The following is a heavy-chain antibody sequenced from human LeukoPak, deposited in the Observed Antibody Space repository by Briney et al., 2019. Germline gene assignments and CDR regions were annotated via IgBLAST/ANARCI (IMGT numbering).Heavy chain of an antibody. CDR2: ISGSGSTI. V-gene: IGHV3-48*03. D-gene: IGHD1-20*01. CDR3: ARAPPYNWNFDY. CDR1: GFTFSNFE. J-gene: IGHJ4*02. Sequence: PGGSLRHSCAAPGFTFSNFEMNWVRQAPGKGLEWGSYISGSGSTISYADSVKGRFTISRDNAKNSLYLQMNSLRAEDTAVYYCARAPPYNWNFDYWGQGTLVTVSS.